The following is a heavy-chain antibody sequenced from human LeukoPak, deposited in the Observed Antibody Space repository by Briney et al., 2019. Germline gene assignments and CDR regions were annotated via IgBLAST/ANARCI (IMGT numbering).Heavy chain of an antibody. CDR1: GYTFTSYD. CDR2: MNPNSGNT. CDR3: ARGRVSIAARLRYYYMDV. J-gene: IGHJ6*03. Sequence: ASLNVSCNASGYTFTSYDNNWVRQPTAQGLEWMGWMNPNSGNTGYAQKVQGRFTMTRNTSISTSYMELSSLRSQDTTVYYCARGRVSIAARLRYYYMDVWGKGTTVTVSS. V-gene: IGHV1-8*01. D-gene: IGHD6-6*01.